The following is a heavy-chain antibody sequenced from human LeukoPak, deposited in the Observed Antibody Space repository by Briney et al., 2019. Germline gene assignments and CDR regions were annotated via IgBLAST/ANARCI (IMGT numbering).Heavy chain of an antibody. CDR2: ISGSGGST. Sequence: PGGSLRLSCAASGFTFSSCAMSWVRQAPGKGLEWVSAISGSGGSTYYADSVKGRFTISRDNSKNTLYLQMNSLRAEDTAVYYCAKRPGRLYYFDYWGQGTLVTVSS. D-gene: IGHD2-15*01. CDR1: GFTFSSCA. V-gene: IGHV3-23*01. J-gene: IGHJ4*02. CDR3: AKRPGRLYYFDY.